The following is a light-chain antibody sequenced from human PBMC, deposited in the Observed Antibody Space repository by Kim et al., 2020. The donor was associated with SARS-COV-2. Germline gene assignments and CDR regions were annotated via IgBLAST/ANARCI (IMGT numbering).Light chain of an antibody. CDR3: RQYGSSRWT. J-gene: IGKJ1*01. V-gene: IGKV3-20*01. CDR1: QSVSSSF. Sequence: SPGERATLSCRASQSVSSSFLAWYQQKPGQAPRLLIYGTSSRATGVPDRFSGSGSGTDFTLTISRLESEDFAVYYCRQYGSSRWTFGQGTKVDIK. CDR2: GTS.